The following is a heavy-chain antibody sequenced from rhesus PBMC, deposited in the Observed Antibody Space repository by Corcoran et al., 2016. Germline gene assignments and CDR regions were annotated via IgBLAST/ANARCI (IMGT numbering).Heavy chain of an antibody. D-gene: IGHD6-13*01. J-gene: IGHJ5-1*01. CDR1: GFSVSTSGTG. CDR3: ARVRGTWSSYRFDV. V-gene: IGHV2-95*01. CDR2: IYWNDRK. Sequence: QVTLKESGPALVKPTQTLTLTCTFSGFSVSTSGTGVGWIRQPPGKALEWLANIYWNDRKYYSTSRKRRLTFSKDTSKNQVVLPMPNVDPVDTATYYCARVRGTWSSYRFDVWGPGVLVTVSS.